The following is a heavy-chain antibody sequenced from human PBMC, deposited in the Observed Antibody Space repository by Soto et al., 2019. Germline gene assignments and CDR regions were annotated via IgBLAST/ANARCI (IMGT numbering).Heavy chain of an antibody. Sequence: ASVKVSCKASGGTFSSYAISWVRQAPGQGLEWMGGIIPIFGTANYAQKFQGRVTITADKSTSTAYMELSSLRSEDTAVYYCAGGDTAMGYYYYGMDVWGQGTTVTVSS. CDR3: AGGDTAMGYYYYGMDV. CDR1: GGTFSSYA. CDR2: IIPIFGTA. V-gene: IGHV1-69*06. J-gene: IGHJ6*02. D-gene: IGHD5-18*01.